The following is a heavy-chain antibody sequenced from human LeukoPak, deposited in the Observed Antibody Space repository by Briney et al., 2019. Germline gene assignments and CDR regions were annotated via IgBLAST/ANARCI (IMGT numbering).Heavy chain of an antibody. CDR1: GYTFVDFD. CDR3: ARVRFFDWLIEVAADAFDI. J-gene: IGHJ3*02. V-gene: IGHV1-8*02. CDR2: MNPNSGNT. D-gene: IGHD3-9*01. Sequence: ASVKVSCKASGYTFVDFDINWVRQATGQGLEWMGWMNPNSGNTGYAQKFQGRVTMTRNTSISTAYMELSSLRSEDTAVYYCARVRFFDWLIEVAADAFDIWGQGTMVTVSS.